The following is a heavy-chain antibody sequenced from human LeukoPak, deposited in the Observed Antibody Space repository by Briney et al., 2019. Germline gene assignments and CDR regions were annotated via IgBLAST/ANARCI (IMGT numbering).Heavy chain of an antibody. Sequence: EGSLRLSCAASGFTFSSYSMNWVRQAPGKGLEWVSSISSSSSYIYYADSVKGRFTISRDNAKNSLYLQMNSLRAEDTAVYYCARDQYSGSYDDYYYYGMDVWGQGTTVTVSS. CDR3: ARDQYSGSYDDYYYYGMDV. D-gene: IGHD1-26*01. CDR2: ISSSSSYI. CDR1: GFTFSSYS. V-gene: IGHV3-21*01. J-gene: IGHJ6*02.